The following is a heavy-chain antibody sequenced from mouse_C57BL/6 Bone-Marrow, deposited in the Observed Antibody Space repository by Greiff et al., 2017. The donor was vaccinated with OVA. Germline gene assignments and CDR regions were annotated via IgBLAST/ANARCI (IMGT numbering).Heavy chain of an antibody. CDR3: ARPGFAY. V-gene: IGHV5-12*01. CDR2: ISNGGGST. Sequence: EVQRVESGGGLVQPGGSLKLSCAASGFTFSDYYMYWVRQTPEKRLEWVAYISNGGGSTYYPDTVKGRFTISRDKAKNTLYLQMSRLKSEDTAMYYCARPGFAYWGQGTLVTVSA. J-gene: IGHJ3*01. CDR1: GFTFSDYY.